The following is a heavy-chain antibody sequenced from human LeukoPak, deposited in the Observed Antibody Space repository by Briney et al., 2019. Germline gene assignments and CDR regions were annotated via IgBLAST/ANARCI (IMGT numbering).Heavy chain of an antibody. CDR3: AGEAAADMGGFDY. CDR1: GGSISGYY. Sequence: SETLSLTCTVSGGSISGYYWSWIRQPPGKGLEWIGYIYYSGSTNYNPSLKSRVTISVDTSKNQFSLKLSSVTAADTAVYYCAGEAAADMGGFDYWGQGTLVTVSS. D-gene: IGHD2-2*01. CDR2: IYYSGST. J-gene: IGHJ4*02. V-gene: IGHV4-59*01.